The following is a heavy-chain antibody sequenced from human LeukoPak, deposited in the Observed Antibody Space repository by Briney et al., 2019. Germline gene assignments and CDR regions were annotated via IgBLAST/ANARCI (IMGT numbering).Heavy chain of an antibody. Sequence: SVKVSCKASGGTFSSYAISWVRQAPGQGLEWMGRIIPILGIANYAQKFQGRVTITADKSTSTAYMELSSLRSEDTAVYYCARGWWTSHYMDVWGKGTTVTVSS. D-gene: IGHD2-15*01. CDR1: GGTFSSYA. J-gene: IGHJ6*03. V-gene: IGHV1-69*04. CDR3: ARGWWTSHYMDV. CDR2: IIPILGIA.